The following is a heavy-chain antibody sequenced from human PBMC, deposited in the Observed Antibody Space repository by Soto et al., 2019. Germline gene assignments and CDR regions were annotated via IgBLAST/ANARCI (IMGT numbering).Heavy chain of an antibody. D-gene: IGHD4-17*01. CDR3: ARDPMATIDY. V-gene: IGHV3-66*01. Sequence: EVQVVESGGGLVQPGGSLRLSCGASGFTVSSNYMRWVRQAPGKGLEWVAGIYSGGNTYYAVSVKGRFTISRDNSKNTLYLQMNSLRVDDTALYYCARDPMATIDYWGQGTLVTVSS. J-gene: IGHJ4*02. CDR1: GFTVSSNY. CDR2: IYSGGNT.